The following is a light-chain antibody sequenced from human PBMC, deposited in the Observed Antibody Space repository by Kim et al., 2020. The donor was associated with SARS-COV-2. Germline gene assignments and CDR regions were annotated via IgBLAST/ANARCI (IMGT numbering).Light chain of an antibody. CDR1: SLRSYY. Sequence: SSELTQDPAVSVALGQTVRITCQGDSLRSYYATWYQQKTGQAPILVIYGKNNRPSGIPDRFSGSSSGNTASLPITGTQAGDEADYYCNSRDSNDNVVFGG. CDR2: GKN. V-gene: IGLV3-19*01. CDR3: NSRDSNDNVV. J-gene: IGLJ2*01.